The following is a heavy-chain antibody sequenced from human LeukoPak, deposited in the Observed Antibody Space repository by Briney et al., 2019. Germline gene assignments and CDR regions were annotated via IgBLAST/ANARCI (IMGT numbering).Heavy chain of an antibody. CDR1: GFTFDDYA. CDR2: ISWNSGSI. Sequence: GGSLRLSCAASGFTFDDYAMHWVRHAPGRGLEWVSGISWNSGSIGYADSVKGRFTISRDNAKNSLYLQMNSLRAEDTALYYCAKGPVSVTYYFDYWGQGTLVTVSS. V-gene: IGHV3-9*01. D-gene: IGHD3-10*01. CDR3: AKGPVSVTYYFDY. J-gene: IGHJ4*02.